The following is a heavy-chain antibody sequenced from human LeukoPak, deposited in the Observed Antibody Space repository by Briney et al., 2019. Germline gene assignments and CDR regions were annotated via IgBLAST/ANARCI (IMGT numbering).Heavy chain of an antibody. J-gene: IGHJ6*03. D-gene: IGHD3-16*02. CDR1: GYTFTGYY. Sequence: ASVKVSCKTSGYTFTGYYMHWVRQATGQGLEWMGWMNPNSGNTGYAQKFQGRVTMTRNTSISTAYMELSSLRSEDTAVYYCARGSARLYDYVWGSYRPNYYYYYYMDVWGKGTTVTISS. V-gene: IGHV1-8*02. CDR3: ARGSARLYDYVWGSYRPNYYYYYYMDV. CDR2: MNPNSGNT.